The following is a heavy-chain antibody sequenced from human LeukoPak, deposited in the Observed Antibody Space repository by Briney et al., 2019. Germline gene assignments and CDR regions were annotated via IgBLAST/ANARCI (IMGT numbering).Heavy chain of an antibody. CDR3: TTEEYEDAAASTSIAVAGTAAFDI. CDR2: IKSKTDAGTT. D-gene: IGHD6-19*01. Sequence: GGSLRLSCAASVFTFSNAWMSWVRQAPWKGLEWVGRIKSKTDAGTTDYAAPVKGRFTISRDDSKNTLYLQMNSLKTEDTAVYYCTTEEYEDAAASTSIAVAGTAAFDIWGQGTMVTVSS. CDR1: VFTFSNAW. J-gene: IGHJ3*02. V-gene: IGHV3-15*01.